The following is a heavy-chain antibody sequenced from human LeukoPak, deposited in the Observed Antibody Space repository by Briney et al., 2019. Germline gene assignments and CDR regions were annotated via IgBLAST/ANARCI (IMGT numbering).Heavy chain of an antibody. Sequence: PGGSLRLSCAASGFTFTTYGTNWVRQAPGKGLEWVSYISVGSSTTYYADSVKGRFTISRDNARNSLYLQMNSLRDEDTAVYYCARGVLLDDCWGQGTLVTVSS. J-gene: IGHJ4*02. D-gene: IGHD3-10*01. CDR3: ARGVLLDDC. CDR1: GFTFTTYG. V-gene: IGHV3-48*02. CDR2: ISVGSSTT.